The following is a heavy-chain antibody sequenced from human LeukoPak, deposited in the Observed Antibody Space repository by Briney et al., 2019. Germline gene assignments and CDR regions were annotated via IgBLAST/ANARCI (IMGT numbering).Heavy chain of an antibody. Sequence: PSETLSLTCAVSGDSISSNYWWTWVRQPPGKGLEWIGEIHHSESTNFNPSLKSRVTISVDKSKNHFSLSLTSVSAADTAVYYCARGIPGYFGTSGYYYEFWGQGILVTVSS. V-gene: IGHV4-4*02. CDR3: ARGIPGYFGTSGYYYEF. J-gene: IGHJ4*02. D-gene: IGHD3-22*01. CDR2: IHHSEST. CDR1: GDSISSNYW.